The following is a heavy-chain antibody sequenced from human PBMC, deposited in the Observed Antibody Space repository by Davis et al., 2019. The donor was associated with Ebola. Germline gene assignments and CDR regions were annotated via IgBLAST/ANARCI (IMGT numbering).Heavy chain of an antibody. CDR2: INHRGST. D-gene: IGHD3-3*01. V-gene: IGHV4-34*01. CDR3: ARTRRPIWGMDV. J-gene: IGHJ6*02. Sequence: SETLSLTCAVYGESFSGYYWSWIRQPPGQGLEWIGEINHRGSTNYNPSLKSRVTISVDTSKNQFSLKLSSVTAADTAVYYCARTRRPIWGMDVWGQGTTVTVSS. CDR1: GESFSGYY.